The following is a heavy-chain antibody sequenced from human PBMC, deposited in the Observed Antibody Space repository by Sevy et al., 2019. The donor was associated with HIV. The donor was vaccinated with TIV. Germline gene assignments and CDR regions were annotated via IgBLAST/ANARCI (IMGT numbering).Heavy chain of an antibody. D-gene: IGHD3-22*01. V-gene: IGHV3-30*18. Sequence: GGSLRLSCAVSGFSFRSYGMHWVRQAPGKGLEWVAFISYDATNKYYADSVKGRFTISRDNPRNTLSLQMHSLRADDTAVYYCAKDPNYYDGALDYWGQGTLVTVSS. J-gene: IGHJ4*02. CDR3: AKDPNYYDGALDY. CDR2: ISYDATNK. CDR1: GFSFRSYG.